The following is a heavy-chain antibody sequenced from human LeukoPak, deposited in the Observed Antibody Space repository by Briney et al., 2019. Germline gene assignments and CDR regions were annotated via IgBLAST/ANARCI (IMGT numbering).Heavy chain of an antibody. Sequence: PGGSLRLSCAASGFTFSSSAMSWVRLAPGKGLEWVSAISGSGGSTYYADSVKGLFTISRDNSKNTLYLQMNSLRAEDTAVYYCAKTGYSSSWYGSHFDYWGQGTLVTVSS. CDR1: GFTFSSSA. V-gene: IGHV3-23*01. CDR3: AKTGYSSSWYGSHFDY. CDR2: ISGSGGST. J-gene: IGHJ4*02. D-gene: IGHD6-13*01.